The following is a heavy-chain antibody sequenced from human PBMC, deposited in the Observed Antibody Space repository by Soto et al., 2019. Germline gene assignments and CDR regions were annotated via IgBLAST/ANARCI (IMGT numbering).Heavy chain of an antibody. J-gene: IGHJ4*02. CDR3: ATYDYSNHYFDC. CDR2: IYNSGST. V-gene: IGHV4-59*01. D-gene: IGHD4-4*01. Sequence: ASETLSLTCTVSGDSISSYYWSWIRQPPGKGLEWIGHIYNSGSTNYNPSLKSRVTISVDTSKKQISLKLTSVTAADTAVYYCATYDYSNHYFDCWGQGTLVTSPQ. CDR1: GDSISSYY.